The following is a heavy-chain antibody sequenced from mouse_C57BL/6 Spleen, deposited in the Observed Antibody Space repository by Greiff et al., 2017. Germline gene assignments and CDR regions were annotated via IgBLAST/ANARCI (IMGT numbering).Heavy chain of an antibody. V-gene: IGHV5-4*01. CDR3: ARGGHDSGRSYFDY. Sequence: EVQLVESGGGLVKPGGSLKLSCAASGFTFSSYAMSWVRQTPEKRLEWVATISDGGSYTYYPDNVKGRFTISRDNAKNNLYLQMSHLKAEDTAMYYCARGGHDSGRSYFDYWGQGTTLTVSS. J-gene: IGHJ2*01. D-gene: IGHD1-1*01. CDR1: GFTFSSYA. CDR2: ISDGGSYT.